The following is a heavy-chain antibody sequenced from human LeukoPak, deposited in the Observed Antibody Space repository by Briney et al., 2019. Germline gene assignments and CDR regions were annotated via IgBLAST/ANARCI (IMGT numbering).Heavy chain of an antibody. J-gene: IGHJ3*02. CDR2: IKQDVSEK. CDR3: TTDQLPYAFDI. D-gene: IGHD1-7*01. Sequence: PGGSLRLSCAASGFSFSTYWMSWVRQAPGKGLEWVANIKQDVSEKYYVDSVKGRFTISRDNAKNSLYLQMNSLRAEDTAVYYCTTDQLPYAFDIWGQGTMVTVSS. V-gene: IGHV3-7*03. CDR1: GFSFSTYW.